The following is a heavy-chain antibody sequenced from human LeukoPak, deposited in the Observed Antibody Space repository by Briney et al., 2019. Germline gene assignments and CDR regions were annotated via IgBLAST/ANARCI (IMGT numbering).Heavy chain of an antibody. Sequence: ATVKVSCKASGYTFTGYYMHWVRQAPGQGLEWMGWINPNSGGTNYAQKFQGRVTTTRDTSISTAYMELSRLRSDDTAVYYCAREGEVTAVAGPNWFDPWGQGTLVTVSS. CDR1: GYTFTGYY. J-gene: IGHJ5*02. D-gene: IGHD6-19*01. V-gene: IGHV1-2*02. CDR2: INPNSGGT. CDR3: AREGEVTAVAGPNWFDP.